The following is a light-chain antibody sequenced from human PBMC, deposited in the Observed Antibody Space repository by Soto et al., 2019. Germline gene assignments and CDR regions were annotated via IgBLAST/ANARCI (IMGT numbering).Light chain of an antibody. V-gene: IGKV3-20*01. J-gene: IGKJ1*01. Sequence: EIVLTQSPGTLSLSPGERATLSCRASQSVTSTYLGWYQQKPGQAPRLLIYGASSRATGIPDRFSGSGSGRDFSLTISRLEPEDFAMYYCQHYDTSWTFGQGTKVAIK. CDR3: QHYDTSWT. CDR1: QSVTSTY. CDR2: GAS.